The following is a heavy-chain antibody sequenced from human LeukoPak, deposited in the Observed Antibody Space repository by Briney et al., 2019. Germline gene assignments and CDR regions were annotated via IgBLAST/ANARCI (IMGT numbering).Heavy chain of an antibody. D-gene: IGHD3-16*01. CDR2: ISYDGSNK. CDR3: AREHGDYVWGSPPHGPVYYYMDV. Sequence: PGRSQRLSCAASGFTFSSYAMHWVRQAPGKGLEWVAVISYDGSNKYYADSVKGRFTISRDNSKNTLYLQMNSLRAEDTAVYYCAREHGDYVWGSPPHGPVYYYMDVWGKGTTVTVSS. J-gene: IGHJ6*03. CDR1: GFTFSSYA. V-gene: IGHV3-30*04.